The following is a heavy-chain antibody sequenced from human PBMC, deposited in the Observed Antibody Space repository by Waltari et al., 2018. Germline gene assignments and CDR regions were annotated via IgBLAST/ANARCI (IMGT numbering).Heavy chain of an antibody. V-gene: IGHV1-18*01. Sequence: QVQLVQSGGEVGKPGDSVRVSCKASGYTFTNFGISWVRQAPGQGLEWMGWISPTNGNTNFAQKFQGRVLLTTDASTTTAYLELTSLTSDDTAVYYCARDWRVQLWLKGYFDYWGQGSLVTVSS. CDR2: ISPTNGNT. J-gene: IGHJ4*02. D-gene: IGHD3-22*01. CDR3: ARDWRVQLWLKGYFDY. CDR1: GYTFTNFG.